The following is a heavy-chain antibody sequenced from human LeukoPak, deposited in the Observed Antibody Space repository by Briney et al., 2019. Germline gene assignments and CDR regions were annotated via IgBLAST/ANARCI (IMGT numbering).Heavy chain of an antibody. CDR2: IYYSGST. D-gene: IGHD4-11*01. CDR1: GGSFSGYY. J-gene: IGHJ6*02. V-gene: IGHV4-31*11. CDR3: ARAETVKYYYGMDV. Sequence: PSETLSLTCAVYGGSFSGYYWSWIRQHPGKGLEWIGYIYYSGSTYYNPSLKSRVTISVDTSKNQFSLKLSSVTAADTAVYYCARAETVKYYYGMDVWGQGTTVTVSS.